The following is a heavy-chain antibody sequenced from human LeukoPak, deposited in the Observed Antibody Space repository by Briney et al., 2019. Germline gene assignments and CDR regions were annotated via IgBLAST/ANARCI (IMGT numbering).Heavy chain of an antibody. CDR1: GFTFSSYA. Sequence: PGGSLTLSCAASGFTFSSYAMHWVRQAPGKGLEYVSAISSNGGSTYYANSVKGRFTISRDNSKNTLYLQMGSLRAEDMAVYYCARDAGFCSGGSCPRYYFDYWGQGTLVTVSS. CDR2: ISSNGGST. J-gene: IGHJ4*02. V-gene: IGHV3-64*01. CDR3: ARDAGFCSGGSCPRYYFDY. D-gene: IGHD2-15*01.